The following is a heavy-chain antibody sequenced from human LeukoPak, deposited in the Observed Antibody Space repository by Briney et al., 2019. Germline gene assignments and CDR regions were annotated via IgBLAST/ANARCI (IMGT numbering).Heavy chain of an antibody. CDR3: ARRMAAFDI. CDR1: GLTFDDYA. J-gene: IGHJ3*02. V-gene: IGHV3-43*02. CDR2: ISGDGGSI. Sequence: GGSLRLSCAVSGLTFDDYAMHWVRQAPGRGLEWVSLISGDGGSIGYADSVKGRFTISRDNAKNSLYLQMNSLRAEDMALYYCARRMAAFDIWGQGTMVTVSS. D-gene: IGHD5-24*01.